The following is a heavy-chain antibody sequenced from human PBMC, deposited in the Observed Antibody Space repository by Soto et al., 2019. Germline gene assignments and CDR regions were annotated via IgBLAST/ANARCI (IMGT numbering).Heavy chain of an antibody. CDR2: VSGNAVST. Sequence: EVQLLESGGGLVQPGGSLRLSCAASGFTFSSYAMSWVRQAPGKGLQWVSTVSGNAVSTYYVDSVKGRFTISRDNSKKTLYLHMNILSAEDTAVYYCAKGTGTFDSWGQGALVTVSS. J-gene: IGHJ4*02. CDR3: AKGTGTFDS. D-gene: IGHD3-9*01. CDR1: GFTFSSYA. V-gene: IGHV3-23*01.